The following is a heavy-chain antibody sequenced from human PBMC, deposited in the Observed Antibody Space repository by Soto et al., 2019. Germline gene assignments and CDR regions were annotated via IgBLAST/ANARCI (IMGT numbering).Heavy chain of an antibody. CDR3: ARDHNWAFDD. V-gene: IGHV3-48*02. CDR2: IGRIRKNI. CDR1: GFTFDDYG. D-gene: IGHD1-20*01. J-gene: IGHJ4*02. Sequence: HPGGSLRLSCAASGFTFDDYGMNWVRQAPGKGLEWVSYIGRIRKNIDYADSVKGRFTISRDGAKNTLFLQMNSLRDEDTAVYYCARDHNWAFDDWGQGIPVTVSS.